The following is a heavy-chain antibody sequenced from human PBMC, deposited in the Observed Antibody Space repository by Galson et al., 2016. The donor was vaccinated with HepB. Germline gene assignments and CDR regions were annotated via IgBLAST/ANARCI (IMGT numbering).Heavy chain of an antibody. J-gene: IGHJ5*02. CDR1: GFNFNIYA. D-gene: IGHD2-8*01. CDR2: ISPRGTDT. V-gene: IGHV3-23*01. Sequence: SLRLSCAASGFNFNIYAMAWVRQAPGKGLQWVSAISPRGTDTYYADSVMGRFSISRDNSKTTVYMQMDSLRAEDTAVYYSARDTYGAFDPWGQGALVTVSS. CDR3: ARDTYGAFDP.